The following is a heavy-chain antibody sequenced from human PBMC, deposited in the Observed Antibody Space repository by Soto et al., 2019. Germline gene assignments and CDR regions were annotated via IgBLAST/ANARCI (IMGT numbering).Heavy chain of an antibody. CDR3: ARDRSGSYLRDFDY. D-gene: IGHD1-26*01. V-gene: IGHV1-18*01. Sequence: QVQLVQSGAEVKKPGASVKVSCKASGYTFTNYGITWVRQAPGQGLEWMGWVSAYNGNTNYAQKVQGRVTMTTDTSTRTAYMELRSLRSDDTAVYYCARDRSGSYLRDFDYWGQGSQVTVSS. CDR2: VSAYNGNT. J-gene: IGHJ4*02. CDR1: GYTFTNYG.